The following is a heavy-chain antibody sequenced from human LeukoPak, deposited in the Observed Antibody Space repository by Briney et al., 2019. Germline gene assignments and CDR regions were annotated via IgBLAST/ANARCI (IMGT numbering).Heavy chain of an antibody. J-gene: IGHJ3*02. CDR2: INHSGST. D-gene: IGHD4-17*01. CDR3: ARHYTVTSAFDI. V-gene: IGHV4-34*01. Sequence: SETLSLTCAVYGGSFSGYYWSWIRQPPGKGLEWIGEINHSGSTNYNPSLKSRVTISVDTSKNQFSLKLSSVTAADTAVYYCARHYTVTSAFDIWGQGTMVTVSS. CDR1: GGSFSGYY.